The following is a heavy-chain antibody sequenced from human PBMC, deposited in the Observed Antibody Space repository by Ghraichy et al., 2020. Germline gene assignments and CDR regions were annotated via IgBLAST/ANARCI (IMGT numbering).Heavy chain of an antibody. CDR3: AKDISLDFPDGYFDY. D-gene: IGHD3-3*01. J-gene: IGHJ4*02. CDR1: GFTFDDYA. CDR2: ISWNSGSI. V-gene: IGHV3-9*01. Sequence: GGSLRLSCAASGFTFDDYAMHWVRQAPGKGLEWVSGISWNSGSIGYADSVKGRFTISRDNAKNSLYLQMNSLRAEDTALYYCAKDISLDFPDGYFDYWGQGTLVTVSS.